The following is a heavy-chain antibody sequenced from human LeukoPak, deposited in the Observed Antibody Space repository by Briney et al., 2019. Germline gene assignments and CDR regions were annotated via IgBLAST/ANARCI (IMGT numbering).Heavy chain of an antibody. CDR1: GFTFSSYS. CDR2: ISSSSSYI. Sequence: RGSLRLSCAASGFTFSSYSMNWVRQAPGKGLEWVSSISSSSSYIYYADSVKGRFTISRDNAKNSLYLQMNSLRAEDTAVYYCARGSGVTTIYYYMDVWGKGTTVTVSS. CDR3: ARGSGVTTIYYYMDV. D-gene: IGHD4-17*01. V-gene: IGHV3-21*01. J-gene: IGHJ6*03.